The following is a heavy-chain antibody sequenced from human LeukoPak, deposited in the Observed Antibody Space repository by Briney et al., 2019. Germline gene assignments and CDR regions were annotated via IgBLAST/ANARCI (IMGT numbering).Heavy chain of an antibody. J-gene: IGHJ3*02. V-gene: IGHV4-39*07. CDR1: GGSITNGSHY. Sequence: SETLSLTCTVSGGSITNGSHYWVWIRQPPGKGLEWIGSLFYSGSTYYNPSLKSRVTISVGTSKKHFSLKLSSVTAADTAVYYCARVLQKFGGFDIWGQGTMVTVSS. D-gene: IGHD2-15*01. CDR2: LFYSGST. CDR3: ARVLQKFGGFDI.